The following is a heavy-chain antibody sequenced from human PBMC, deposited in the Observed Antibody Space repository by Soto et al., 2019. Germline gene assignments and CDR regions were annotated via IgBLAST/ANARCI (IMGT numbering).Heavy chain of an antibody. V-gene: IGHV3-15*01. CDR1: GFTFSNAW. CDR2: IKSKTDGGTT. Sequence: PGGSLRLSCAASGFTFSNAWMSWVRQAPGKGLEWVGRIKSKTDGGTTDYAAPVKGRFTISRDDSKNTLYLQMNSLKTEDTAVYYCARDTDSGSYSDWFDPWGQGTLVTVSS. D-gene: IGHD1-26*01. CDR3: ARDTDSGSYSDWFDP. J-gene: IGHJ5*02.